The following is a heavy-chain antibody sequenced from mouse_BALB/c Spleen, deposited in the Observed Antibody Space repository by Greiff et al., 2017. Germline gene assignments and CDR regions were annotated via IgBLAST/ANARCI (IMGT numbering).Heavy chain of an antibody. J-gene: IGHJ4*01. CDR2: INPSNGRT. Sequence: QVQLKQPGAELVKPGASVKLSCKASGYTFTSYWMHWVKQRPGQGLEWIGEINPSNGRTNYNEKFKSKATLTVDKSSSTAYMQLSSLTSEDSAVYYCARSGGNLLRDAMDYWGQGTSVTVSS. CDR3: ARSGGNLLRDAMDY. D-gene: IGHD2-1*01. V-gene: IGHV1S81*02. CDR1: GYTFTSYW.